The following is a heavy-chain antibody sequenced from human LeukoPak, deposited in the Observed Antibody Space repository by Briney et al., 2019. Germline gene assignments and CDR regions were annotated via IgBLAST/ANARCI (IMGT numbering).Heavy chain of an antibody. CDR2: ISSRSSYI. J-gene: IGHJ6*03. CDR1: GFTFSRYN. CDR3: ARDAQWLVPEGYYYYMDV. Sequence: AGGSLRLSCAGSGFTFSRYNMNWFRQAPGKGLERVSSISSRSSYIFYADSVKGRFTISRDNAKNSLYLQMNSLGAEDTAVYYCARDAQWLVPEGYYYYMDVWGKGTTVTVSS. V-gene: IGHV3-21*01. D-gene: IGHD6-19*01.